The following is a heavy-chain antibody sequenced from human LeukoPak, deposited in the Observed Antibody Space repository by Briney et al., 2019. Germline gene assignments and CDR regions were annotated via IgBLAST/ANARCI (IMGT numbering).Heavy chain of an antibody. CDR2: VQRDGSYE. CDR1: GFSFRSYG. Sequence: PGGSLRLSCAASGFSFRSYGMHWVRQAPGKGLEWVAFVQRDGSYEKYADSVKGRFAISRDTSKNTLYLQMNSLRVEDTAVYYCAKPDVVVPAAIQRPVDYWGQGNLVTVSS. J-gene: IGHJ4*02. CDR3: AKPDVVVPAAIQRPVDY. D-gene: IGHD2-2*01. V-gene: IGHV3-30*02.